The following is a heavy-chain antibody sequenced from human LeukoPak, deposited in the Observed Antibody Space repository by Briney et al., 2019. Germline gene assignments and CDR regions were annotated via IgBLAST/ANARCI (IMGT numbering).Heavy chain of an antibody. CDR3: ARGSGYCSSTSCYYYY. J-gene: IGHJ4*02. D-gene: IGHD2-2*01. V-gene: IGHV4-34*01. Sequence: SETLSLTCAVYGGSFSGYYWSWLRQPPGEGLEWLGDINYCGSHNFNTFLKSRVTISVDTSKNQFSLYLSSVTAADTAVYYCARGSGYCSSTSCYYYYWGQGTLVTVSS. CDR2: INYCGSH. CDR1: GGSFSGYY.